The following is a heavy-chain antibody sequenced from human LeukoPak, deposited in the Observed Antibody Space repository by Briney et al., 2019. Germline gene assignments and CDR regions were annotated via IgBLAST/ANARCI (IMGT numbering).Heavy chain of an antibody. CDR2: IYHSGST. V-gene: IGHV4-39*07. J-gene: IGHJ4*02. CDR1: GDSISSRSYY. Sequence: SETLSLTCTVSGDSISSRSYYWGWIRQPPGKGLEWIGSIYHSGSTYYNPSLKSRVTISVDTSKNQFSLKLSSVTAADTAVYYCARVITTYYYDSSGYYFICYFDYWGQGTLVTVSS. D-gene: IGHD3-22*01. CDR3: ARVITTYYYDSSGYYFICYFDY.